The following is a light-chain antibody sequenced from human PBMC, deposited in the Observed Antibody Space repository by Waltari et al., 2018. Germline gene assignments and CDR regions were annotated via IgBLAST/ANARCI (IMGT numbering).Light chain of an antibody. CDR1: NSNIGRNY. V-gene: IGLV1-47*01. Sequence: QSVLTQPPSASGTPGQRVTISCSGRNSNIGRNYFIWYQQLPGTTPKLVIYMSNQRPSGVPDRFSGSKSGTSASLAISGLRSDDEADYYCAAWDDSLNVILFGGGTKLTVL. CDR3: AAWDDSLNVIL. J-gene: IGLJ2*01. CDR2: MSN.